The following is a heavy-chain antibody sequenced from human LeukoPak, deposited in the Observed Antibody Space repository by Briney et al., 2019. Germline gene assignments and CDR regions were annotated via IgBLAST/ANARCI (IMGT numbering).Heavy chain of an antibody. CDR3: ATDRGWRTSGYYLYYFEY. J-gene: IGHJ4*02. Sequence: GSLRLSCAASGFTFSGYAMHWVRQAPGKGLEWVASKKHDGSEKYYVDSVRGRFTISRDNTMNSLYLQMSSLRAEDTAVYYCATDRGWRTSGYYLYYFEYWGQGTLVTYSS. CDR2: KKHDGSEK. D-gene: IGHD3-3*01. V-gene: IGHV3-7*01. CDR1: GFTFSGYA.